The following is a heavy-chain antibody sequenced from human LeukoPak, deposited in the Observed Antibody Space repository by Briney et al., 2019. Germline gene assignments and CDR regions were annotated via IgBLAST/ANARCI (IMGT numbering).Heavy chain of an antibody. Sequence: ASVKVSCKGSGHTFSIYDVNWVRQAPGRGLEWMGWVNANSGNTGYAQKFQGRVTMTRDTSLSTAYMELSGLKSDDTAVYYCARWDYAGAASGSYYNLWGQGTLVTVSS. D-gene: IGHD3-10*01. J-gene: IGHJ5*02. CDR3: ARWDYAGAASGSYYNL. CDR1: GHTFSIYD. CDR2: VNANSGNT. V-gene: IGHV1-8*01.